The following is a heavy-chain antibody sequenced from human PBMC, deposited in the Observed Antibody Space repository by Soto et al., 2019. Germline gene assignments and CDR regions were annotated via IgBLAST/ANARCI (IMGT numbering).Heavy chain of an antibody. D-gene: IGHD2-15*01. V-gene: IGHV2-70*01. CDR1: GFSLSTSGMC. Sequence: GPTLVNPTQTLTLTCTFSGFSLSTSGMCVSWIRQPPGKALEWLALIDWDDDKYYSTSLKTRLTISKDTSKNQVVLTMTNMDPVDTATYYCARILRGCSGGSCYSHYYYYGMDVWGHGTTVSVS. CDR2: IDWDDDK. CDR3: ARILRGCSGGSCYSHYYYYGMDV. J-gene: IGHJ6*02.